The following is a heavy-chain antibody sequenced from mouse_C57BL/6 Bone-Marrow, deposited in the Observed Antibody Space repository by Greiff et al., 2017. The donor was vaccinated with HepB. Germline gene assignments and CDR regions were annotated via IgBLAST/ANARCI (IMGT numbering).Heavy chain of an antibody. CDR1: GYTFTSYG. Sequence: QVQLKQSGAELVRPGASVKLSCKASGYTFTSYGISWVKQRPGQGLEWIGEIYPRSGNTYYNEKFKGKATLTADKSSSTAYMELRSLTSEDSGVYFYARGRWGLLWGRGTLITVSA. D-gene: IGHD1-1*01. CDR2: IYPRSGNT. CDR3: ARGRWGLL. J-gene: IGHJ3*01. V-gene: IGHV1-81*01.